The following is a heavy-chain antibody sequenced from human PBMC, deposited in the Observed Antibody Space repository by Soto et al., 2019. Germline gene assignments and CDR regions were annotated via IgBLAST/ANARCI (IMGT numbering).Heavy chain of an antibody. D-gene: IGHD3-22*01. CDR2: IIPIYGTG. CDR1: GCTFSNYA. V-gene: IGHV1-69*13. CDR3: SRTYYYYNSGRSHDAFDI. Sequence: GALVNVSCKSSGCTFSNYAIGWVRQARGQGLEWMGGIIPIYGTGNYEQQFQDRVTITAEESTSTTYMEQRSLRTEDTAVDYCSRTYYYYNSGRSHDAFDIWGQGTMVTVSS. J-gene: IGHJ3*02.